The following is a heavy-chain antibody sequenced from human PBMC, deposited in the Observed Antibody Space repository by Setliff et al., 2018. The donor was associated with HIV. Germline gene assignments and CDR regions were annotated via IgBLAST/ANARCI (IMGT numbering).Heavy chain of an antibody. CDR3: AKRRGSGNLYDAFDP. D-gene: IGHD3-10*01. V-gene: IGHV4-59*08. CDR2: IYDVGVT. J-gene: IGHJ5*02. CDR1: GGSLRTFH. Sequence: PSETLSLTCTVSGGSLRTFHWTWLRQAPGRGLEWLGHIYDVGVTNYTPSLKNRVTISLDASQTRCSLTLASVTATDTAVYFCAKRRGSGNLYDAFDPWGQGILGTVSS.